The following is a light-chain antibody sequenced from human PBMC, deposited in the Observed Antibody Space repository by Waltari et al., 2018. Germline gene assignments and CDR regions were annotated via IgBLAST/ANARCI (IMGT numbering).Light chain of an antibody. CDR3: QHYVRLPAT. CDR1: QSVSSY. V-gene: IGKV3-20*01. J-gene: IGKJ1*01. CDR2: GAS. Sequence: ELVLTQSPDILSLSPGERATLSCRASQSVSSYLAWYQQKPGQAPRLLIYGASNRATGIPDRFSGGGSGTDFSLTISRLEPEDFAVYYCQHYVRLPATFGQGTKVEIK.